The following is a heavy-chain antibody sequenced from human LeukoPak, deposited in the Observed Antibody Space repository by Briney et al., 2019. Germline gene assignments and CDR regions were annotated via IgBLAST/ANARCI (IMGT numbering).Heavy chain of an antibody. CDR3: ARVYYASSGAFDI. V-gene: IGHV4-59*01. CDR1: GGSISSYY. D-gene: IGHD3-22*01. J-gene: IGHJ3*02. Sequence: SETLSLTCTVSGGSISSYYWSWIRQPPGKGLEWIGYIYYSGSTNYNPSLKSRVTISVDTSKNQISLKLSSVTAADTAVYYCARVYYASSGAFDIWGQGTMVTVSS. CDR2: IYYSGST.